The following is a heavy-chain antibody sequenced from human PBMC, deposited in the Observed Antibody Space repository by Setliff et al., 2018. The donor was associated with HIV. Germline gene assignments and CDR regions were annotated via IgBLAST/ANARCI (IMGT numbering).Heavy chain of an antibody. CDR1: AFTFSNYA. V-gene: IGHV3-33*03. CDR2: IWFDGHNK. D-gene: IGHD2-2*01. J-gene: IGHJ4*02. Sequence: GGSLRLSCAASAFTFSNYAMHWVRQAPGKGLEWVAVIWFDGHNKYYADSVKGRFTISRDNAKNSLYLQMNSLRAEDTAVYYCAKERDWDIVVVPAAKGFDYWGQGTLVTVSS. CDR3: AKERDWDIVVVPAAKGFDY.